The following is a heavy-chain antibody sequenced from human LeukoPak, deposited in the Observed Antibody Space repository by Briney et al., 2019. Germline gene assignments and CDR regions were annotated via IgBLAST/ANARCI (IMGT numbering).Heavy chain of an antibody. D-gene: IGHD5-18*01. CDR3: AKDCWRRIQLWLVDY. Sequence: TGGSLRLSCAASGFTFSSYGMHWVRQAPGKGLEWVAVISYDGSNKYYADSVKGRFTISRDNSKNTLYLQMNSLRAEDTAVYYCAKDCWRRIQLWLVDYWGQGTLVTVSS. J-gene: IGHJ4*02. V-gene: IGHV3-30*18. CDR2: ISYDGSNK. CDR1: GFTFSSYG.